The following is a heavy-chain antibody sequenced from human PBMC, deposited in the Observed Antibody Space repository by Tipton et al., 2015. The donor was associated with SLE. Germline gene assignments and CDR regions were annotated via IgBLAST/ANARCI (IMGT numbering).Heavy chain of an antibody. V-gene: IGHV4-39*01. Sequence: TLSLTCTVSGGSITSSGFYWGWFRQPPGKGLEWIGSIDYSGRTYYTPSLKGQVTISVDTSKNQFSLKLSSVTAADTAVYYCARGASGSGSDYDPFSLAFWRQRTLVTVSS. J-gene: IGHJ4*02. CDR3: ARGASGSGSDYDPFSLAF. CDR2: IDYSGRT. CDR1: GGSITSSGFY. D-gene: IGHD3-10*01.